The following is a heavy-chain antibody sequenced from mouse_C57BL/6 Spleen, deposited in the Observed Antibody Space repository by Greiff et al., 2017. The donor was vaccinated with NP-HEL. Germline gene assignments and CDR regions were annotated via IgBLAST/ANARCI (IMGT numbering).Heavy chain of an antibody. J-gene: IGHJ2*01. D-gene: IGHD3-3*01. Sequence: EVKLVESEGGLVQPGRSMKLSCTASGFTFSDYYMAWVGQVPEKGLEWVANINYDGSSTYYLDSLKSRFIISRDNAKNILYLQMSSLKSEDTATYYCARGGTDFDYWGQGTTLTVAS. V-gene: IGHV5-16*01. CDR1: GFTFSDYY. CDR3: ARGGTDFDY. CDR2: INYDGSST.